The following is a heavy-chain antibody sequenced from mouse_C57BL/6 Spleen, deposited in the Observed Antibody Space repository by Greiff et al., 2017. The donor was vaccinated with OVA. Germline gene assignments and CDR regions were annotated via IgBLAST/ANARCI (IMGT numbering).Heavy chain of an antibody. J-gene: IGHJ3*01. CDR3: AREGYYDQAWFAY. V-gene: IGHV1-61*01. CDR1: GYTFTSYW. D-gene: IGHD2-4*01. Sequence: VQLQQPGAELVRPGSSVKLFCKASGYTFTSYWMDWVKQRPGQGLEWIGNIYPSDSETHYNQKFKDKATLTVDKSSSTAYMQLSSLTSEDSAVYYCAREGYYDQAWFAYWGQGTLVTVSA. CDR2: IYPSDSET.